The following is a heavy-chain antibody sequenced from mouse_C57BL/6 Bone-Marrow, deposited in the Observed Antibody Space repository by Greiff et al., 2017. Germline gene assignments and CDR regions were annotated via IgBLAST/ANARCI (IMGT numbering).Heavy chain of an antibody. CDR2: IYPRSGNT. J-gene: IGHJ3*01. Sequence: VQLQQSGAELARPGASVKLSCKASGYTFTSYGISWVKQRTGQGLEWIGEIYPRSGNTYYNEKFKGKATLTADKSSSTAYMALRSLTSEDSAVYFCARKGIYYDYDGFADWGQGTLVTVSA. CDR1: GYTFTSYG. D-gene: IGHD2-4*01. CDR3: ARKGIYYDYDGFAD. V-gene: IGHV1-81*01.